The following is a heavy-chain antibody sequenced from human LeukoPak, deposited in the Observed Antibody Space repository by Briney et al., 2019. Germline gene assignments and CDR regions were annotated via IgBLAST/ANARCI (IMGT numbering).Heavy chain of an antibody. Sequence: KPSETLSLTCTVSGDSIINTNYYWGWIRQPPGEGLEWFGSISYSGNTYYNPSLKTRITISVDTSKNQFSLKLRSVTAADTAIYYCARLPEFHTGHSYYYMDVWSKGTTVTISS. V-gene: IGHV4-39*01. J-gene: IGHJ6*03. D-gene: IGHD1-14*01. CDR1: GDSIINTNYY. CDR2: ISYSGNT. CDR3: ARLPEFHTGHSYYYMDV.